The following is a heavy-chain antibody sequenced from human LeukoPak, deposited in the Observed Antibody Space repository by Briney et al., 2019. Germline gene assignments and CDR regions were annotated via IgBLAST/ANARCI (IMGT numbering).Heavy chain of an antibody. CDR2: IIPIFGTA. J-gene: IGHJ4*02. Sequence: SVKVSCKASGGTFSSYAISWVRQAPGQRLEWMGGIIPIFGTANYAQKFQGRVTITTDESTSTAYMEPSSLRSEDTAVYYCASTSPYCGGDCPIDYWGQGTLVTVSS. CDR3: ASTSPYCGGDCPIDY. D-gene: IGHD2-21*02. V-gene: IGHV1-69*05. CDR1: GGTFSSYA.